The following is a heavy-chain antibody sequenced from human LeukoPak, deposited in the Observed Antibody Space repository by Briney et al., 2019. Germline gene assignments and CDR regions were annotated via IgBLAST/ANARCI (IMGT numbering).Heavy chain of an antibody. V-gene: IGHV4-34*01. J-gene: IGHJ4*02. Sequence: PSETLSLTCAVYGGSLSGYYWSWIRQVPGKGPEWIGEIDHSGRTNANSSLRSRVTMSVDMSKNQFSLRLNSVTAADTAVYYCARKSILTSGRKPYDYWDQGALVTVSS. CDR2: IDHSGRT. CDR3: ARKSILTSGRKPYDY. CDR1: GGSLSGYY. D-gene: IGHD2-15*01.